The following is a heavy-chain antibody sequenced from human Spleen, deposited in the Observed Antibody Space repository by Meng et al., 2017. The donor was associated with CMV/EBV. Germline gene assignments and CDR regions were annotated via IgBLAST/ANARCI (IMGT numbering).Heavy chain of an antibody. CDR1: GGSFIGYY. Sequence: CAVYGGSFIGYYWSWIRQPPGKGLEWIGEINHSGSTNYNPSLKSRVSISVDNSKNQFSLKVTSVTAADTAVYYCARAEYSGNYYEGDWGQGILVTVSS. D-gene: IGHD1-26*01. V-gene: IGHV4-34*01. J-gene: IGHJ4*02. CDR3: ARAEYSGNYYEGD. CDR2: INHSGST.